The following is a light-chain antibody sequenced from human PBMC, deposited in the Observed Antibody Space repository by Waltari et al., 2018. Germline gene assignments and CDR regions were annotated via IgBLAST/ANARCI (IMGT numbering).Light chain of an antibody. Sequence: QSVLTPPPSVSGAPGQRVTISCTGSSSNIGAGHDVNWYQQLPGTAPKLLIYGNTNRPSGVPDRFSGSKSGTSASLAITGLQAEDEADYYCQSYDSSLSGVVFGGGTKLTVL. J-gene: IGLJ2*01. CDR3: QSYDSSLSGVV. V-gene: IGLV1-40*01. CDR2: GNT. CDR1: SSNIGAGHD.